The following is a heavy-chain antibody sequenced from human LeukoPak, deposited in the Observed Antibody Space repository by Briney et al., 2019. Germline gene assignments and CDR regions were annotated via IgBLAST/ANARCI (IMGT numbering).Heavy chain of an antibody. CDR3: DYSSSSFDY. Sequence: PSETLSLTCTVSGGSISSSSYYWGWIRQPPGKGLEWIGSIYYSGSTYYSPSLKSRVTISVDTSKNQYSLKLSSVTAADTAVYYCDYSSSSFDYWGQGTLVTVSS. D-gene: IGHD6-6*01. CDR1: GGSISSSSYY. CDR2: IYYSGST. V-gene: IGHV4-39*01. J-gene: IGHJ4*02.